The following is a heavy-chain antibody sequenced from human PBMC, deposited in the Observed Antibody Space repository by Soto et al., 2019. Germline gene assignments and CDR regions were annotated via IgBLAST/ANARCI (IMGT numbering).Heavy chain of an antibody. V-gene: IGHV4-34*01. J-gene: IGHJ4*02. CDR1: GGSFSGYY. D-gene: IGHD5-18*01. Sequence: QVQLQQWGAGLLKPSETLSLTCAVYGGSFSGYYWSWIRQPPGKGLEWIGEINHSGSTNYNPSLKSRVTISVDTSENQFSLKLSSVTAADTAVYYCARSRLLGDTAMAKGSFDYWGQGTLVTVSS. CDR2: INHSGST. CDR3: ARSRLLGDTAMAKGSFDY.